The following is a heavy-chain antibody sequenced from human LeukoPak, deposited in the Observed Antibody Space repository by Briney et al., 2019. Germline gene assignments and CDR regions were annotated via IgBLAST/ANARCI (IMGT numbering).Heavy chain of an antibody. J-gene: IGHJ6*02. CDR1: SDSISSYY. CDR2: IYYSGST. CDR3: ARVRAAAGTPPYYYYGMDV. D-gene: IGHD6-13*01. Sequence: SETLSLTCTVSSDSISSYYWSWIRQPPGKGLEWIGYIYYSGSTNYNPSLKSRVTISVDMSKNQFSLKLSSVTAADTAVYYCARVRAAAGTPPYYYYGMDVWGQGTTVTVSS. V-gene: IGHV4-59*01.